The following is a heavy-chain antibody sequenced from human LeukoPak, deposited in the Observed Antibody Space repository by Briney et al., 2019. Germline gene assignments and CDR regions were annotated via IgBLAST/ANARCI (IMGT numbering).Heavy chain of an antibody. CDR1: GDSFSNSLYY. CDR2: IFYSGNT. J-gene: IGHJ4*02. CDR3: ARHRSKWLQSSFDY. D-gene: IGHD5-24*01. Sequence: SETLSLTCTVAGDSFSNSLYYWAWIRQPPGKGLEWIGSIFYSGNTYDNPSLKSRVTISVDTSKNQFSLKLNPVTAADTAVYYCARHRSKWLQSSFDYWGQGTLVTVSS. V-gene: IGHV4-39*01.